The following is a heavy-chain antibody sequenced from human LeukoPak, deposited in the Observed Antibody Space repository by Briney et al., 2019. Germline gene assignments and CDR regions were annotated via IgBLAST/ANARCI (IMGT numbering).Heavy chain of an antibody. D-gene: IGHD6-13*01. CDR2: IYYSGST. J-gene: IGHJ4*02. CDR3: ARVASSWSFDY. Sequence: SETLSLTCTVSGDSISSYYWSWIRQPPGKGLEWIGYIYYSGSTNYNPSLESRVTISVDTSKNQFSLKLSSVTAADTAVYYCARVASSWSFDYWGQGTLVTVSS. CDR1: GDSISSYY. V-gene: IGHV4-59*01.